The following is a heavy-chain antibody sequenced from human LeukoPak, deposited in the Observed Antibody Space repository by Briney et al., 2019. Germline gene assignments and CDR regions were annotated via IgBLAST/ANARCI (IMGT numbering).Heavy chain of an antibody. D-gene: IGHD3-22*01. Sequence: PGGSLRLSCAASGFTFSSYGMHWVRQAPGKGREWVSAISGSGGSTYYADSVKGRFTISRDNSKNTLYLQMNSLRAEDTAVYYCAIPPDYYASTRFDPWGQGTLVTVSS. V-gene: IGHV3-23*01. CDR1: GFTFSSYG. CDR3: AIPPDYYASTRFDP. CDR2: ISGSGGST. J-gene: IGHJ5*02.